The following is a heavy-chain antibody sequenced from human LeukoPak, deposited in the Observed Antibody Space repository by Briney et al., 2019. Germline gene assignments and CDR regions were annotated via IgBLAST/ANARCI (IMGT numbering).Heavy chain of an antibody. CDR3: KTDYGDYFDY. V-gene: IGHV3-7*01. D-gene: IGHD4-17*01. Sequence: TGGSLRLSCAASGLMFSSSWMSWVRQAPGKGLEWVASIKQDGSQKNYVDSVKGRFTISRDNAQNSLYLQMNSLRVEDTAVYCCKTDYGDYFDYWGQGTLVTVSS. J-gene: IGHJ4*02. CDR1: GLMFSSSW. CDR2: IKQDGSQK.